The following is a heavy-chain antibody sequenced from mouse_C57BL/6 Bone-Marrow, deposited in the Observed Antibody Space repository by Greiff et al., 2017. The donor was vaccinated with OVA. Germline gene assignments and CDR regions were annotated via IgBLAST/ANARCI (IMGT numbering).Heavy chain of an antibody. Sequence: QVQLQQSGPELVKPGASVKISCKASGYAFSSSWMNWVKQRPGKGLEWIGRIYPGDGDTNYNGKFKGKATLTADKSSSTAYMQLSSLTSEDSAVYFCAAGYYCSSYVPYWYFDVWGTGTTVTVSS. J-gene: IGHJ1*03. D-gene: IGHD1-1*01. V-gene: IGHV1-82*01. CDR1: GYAFSSSW. CDR3: AAGYYCSSYVPYWYFDV. CDR2: IYPGDGDT.